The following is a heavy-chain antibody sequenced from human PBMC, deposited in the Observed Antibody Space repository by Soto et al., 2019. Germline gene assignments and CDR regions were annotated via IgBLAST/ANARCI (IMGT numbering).Heavy chain of an antibody. CDR2: IYYSGST. CDR1: GGSISSSSYY. V-gene: IGHV4-39*01. Sequence: SETLSLTCTVSGGSISSSSYYWGWIRQPPGKGLEWIGSIYYSGSTYYNPSLKSRVTISVDTSKNQFSLKLSSVTAADTAVYYCARHDRAADYWGQGTLVTVSS. CDR3: ARHDRAADY. D-gene: IGHD2-15*01. J-gene: IGHJ4*02.